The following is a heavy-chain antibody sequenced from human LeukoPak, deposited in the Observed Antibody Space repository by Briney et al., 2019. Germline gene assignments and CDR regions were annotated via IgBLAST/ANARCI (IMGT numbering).Heavy chain of an antibody. D-gene: IGHD3-3*01. V-gene: IGHV1-69*05. CDR2: IIPIFGTA. CDR3: ARATHLPIFGVVTLDY. Sequence: SVKVSCKASGGTFSSYAIIWVRQAPGQGLEWMGGIIPIFGTANYAQKFQGRVTITTDESTSTAYMELSSLRSEDTAVYYCARATHLPIFGVVTLDYWGQGTLVTVSS. J-gene: IGHJ4*02. CDR1: GGTFSSYA.